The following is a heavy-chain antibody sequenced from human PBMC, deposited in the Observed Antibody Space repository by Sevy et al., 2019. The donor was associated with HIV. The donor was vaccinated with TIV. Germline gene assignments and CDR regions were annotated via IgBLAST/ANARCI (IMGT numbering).Heavy chain of an antibody. CDR2: IYHSGGT. CDR1: GYSISSGYY. Sequence: TLSLTCAVSGYSISSGYYWGWIRQPPGKGLEWIGSIYHSGGTYYNPSLKSRVTISVDTSKNQFSLKLGSVTAADTAVYYCARSFAVRGVIIRDYYYYYMDVWGKGTTVTVSS. J-gene: IGHJ6*03. CDR3: ARSFAVRGVIIRDYYYYYMDV. V-gene: IGHV4-38-2*01. D-gene: IGHD3-10*01.